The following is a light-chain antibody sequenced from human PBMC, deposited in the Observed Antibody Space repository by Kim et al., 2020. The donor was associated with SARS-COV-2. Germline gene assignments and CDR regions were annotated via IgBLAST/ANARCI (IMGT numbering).Light chain of an antibody. CDR3: QTWGTGIQV. CDR2: LNSDGSH. Sequence: QLVLTQSPSASASLGASVKLTCTLTSGHSSYAIAWHQQQPEKGPRYLMKLNSDGSHSKGDGIPDRFSGSSSGAERYLTISSLQSEDEADYYCQTWGTGIQVVGGGTQLTVL. J-gene: IGLJ3*02. V-gene: IGLV4-69*01. CDR1: SGHSSYA.